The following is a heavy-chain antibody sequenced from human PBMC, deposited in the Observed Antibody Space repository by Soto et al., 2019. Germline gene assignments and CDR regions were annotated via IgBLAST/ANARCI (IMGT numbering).Heavy chain of an antibody. D-gene: IGHD3-22*01. Sequence: PSQTLSLTCAISGDSVSSNSAAWNWIRQSPSRGLEWLGRTYYRSKWYNDYAVSVKSRITINPDTSKNQFSLQLNSVTPEDTAVYYCARSSMIVVVITGTFDYWGQGTLVTVSS. J-gene: IGHJ4*02. CDR2: TYYRSKWYN. V-gene: IGHV6-1*01. CDR3: ARSSMIVVVITGTFDY. CDR1: GDSVSSNSAA.